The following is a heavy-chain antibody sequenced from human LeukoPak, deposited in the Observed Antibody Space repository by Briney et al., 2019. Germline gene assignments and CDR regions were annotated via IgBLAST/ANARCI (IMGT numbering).Heavy chain of an antibody. CDR2: INPNSGGT. Sequence: ASVKVSCKASGYTFTRYYMHWVRQAPGQGLAWMGWINPNSGGTNYAQKFQGRVTMNRDTSISTAYMELSRLRSDDTAVYYCARAGYYDFWSGSHGYDYWGQGTLVTVSS. V-gene: IGHV1-2*02. J-gene: IGHJ4*02. CDR1: GYTFTRYY. CDR3: ARAGYYDFWSGSHGYDY. D-gene: IGHD3-3*01.